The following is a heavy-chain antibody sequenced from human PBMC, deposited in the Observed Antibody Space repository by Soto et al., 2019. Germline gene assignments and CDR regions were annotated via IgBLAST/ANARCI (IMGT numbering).Heavy chain of an antibody. CDR1: GFTFKNYN. Sequence: EVQLEESGGALVQPGGSLRLSCAASGFTFKNYNMNWVRQAPGKGLEWVSYIGTSGTPVYYADSVKGRFTISRDKAKNSLFLQMHSLRDEDTALYFCARDPSPDSSGWYYFDYWGQGTLVTVSS. V-gene: IGHV3-48*02. CDR2: IGTSGTPV. J-gene: IGHJ4*02. D-gene: IGHD6-19*01. CDR3: ARDPSPDSSGWYYFDY.